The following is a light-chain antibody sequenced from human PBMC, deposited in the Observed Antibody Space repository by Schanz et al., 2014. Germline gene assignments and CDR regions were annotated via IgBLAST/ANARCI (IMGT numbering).Light chain of an antibody. CDR3: LLKFGGVQV. V-gene: IGLV7-43*01. J-gene: IGLJ2*01. CDR1: TGAVTSGHY. Sequence: QAVVTQEPSLTVSPGGTVTLTCGSSTGAVTSGHYPYWFQQKPGQAPRALIYSTTNKRTWTPARFSGSLVGGKAALTLSGVQPEDEADYYCLLKFGGVQVFGGGTKLTVL. CDR2: STT.